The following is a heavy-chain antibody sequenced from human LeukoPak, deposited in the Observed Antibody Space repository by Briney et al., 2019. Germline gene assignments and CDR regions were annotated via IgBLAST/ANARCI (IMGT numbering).Heavy chain of an antibody. D-gene: IGHD3-9*01. CDR2: ISAYNGNT. J-gene: IGHJ4*02. CDR3: AANHYDILTGLIY. CDR1: GYTFTSYG. Sequence: ASVKVSCKASGYTFTSYGISWVRQAPGQGLEWMGWISAYNGNTNYAQKLQGRVTMTTDTSTSTAYMELSSLRSEDTAVYYCAANHYDILTGLIYWGQGTLVTVSS. V-gene: IGHV1-18*01.